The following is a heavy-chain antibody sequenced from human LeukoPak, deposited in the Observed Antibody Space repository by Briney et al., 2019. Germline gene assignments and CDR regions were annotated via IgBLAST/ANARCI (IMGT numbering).Heavy chain of an antibody. CDR1: GGSLSSGLYY. D-gene: IGHD3-22*01. CDR3: ARGSYDTSGYYASTFDY. V-gene: IGHV4-31*03. CDR2: IYYRGST. J-gene: IGHJ4*02. Sequence: SQTLALTCTVSGGSLSSGLYYWSWIRQHPGKGLEWIGYIYYRGSTYYNPSLKSRVTISVDTSNNQFSLKLSSVTAADTAVYYCARGSYDTSGYYASTFDYWGQGTLVTVSS.